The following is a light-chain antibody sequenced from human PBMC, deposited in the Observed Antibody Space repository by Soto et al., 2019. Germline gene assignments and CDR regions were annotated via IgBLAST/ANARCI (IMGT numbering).Light chain of an antibody. CDR1: SSDVGVYNS. CDR2: DVS. CDR3: SSYTSTSSYV. J-gene: IGLJ1*01. Sequence: QSVLTQPASVSGSPGQSITISCTGTSSDVGVYNSVSWYQQHPGKAPKLMIYDVSNRPSGVSNRFSGSKSGNTASLTISGLQAEDEADYYCSSYTSTSSYVFGTGTKVTVL. V-gene: IGLV2-14*01.